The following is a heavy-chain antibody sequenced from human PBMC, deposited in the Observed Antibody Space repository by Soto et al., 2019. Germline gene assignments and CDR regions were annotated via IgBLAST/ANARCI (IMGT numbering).Heavy chain of an antibody. V-gene: IGHV1-69*01. J-gene: IGHJ6*02. CDR1: GGTFSSYI. D-gene: IGHD2-21*01. CDR3: ARVVVGPTSDYSYGRNV. CDR2: IIPIFGTA. Sequence: QVQLVQSGAEVRKPGSSVKVSCKASGGTFSSYIISWVRQAPGQGLEWMGGIIPIFGTANYAQRFQSRVTIPADEATSTADRELGSLSSENTAVYYVARVVVGPTSDYSYGRNVGGQGPTVPVPS.